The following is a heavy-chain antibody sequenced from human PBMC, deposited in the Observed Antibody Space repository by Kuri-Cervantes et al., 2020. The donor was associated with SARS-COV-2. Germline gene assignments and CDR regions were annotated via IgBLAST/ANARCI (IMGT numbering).Heavy chain of an antibody. J-gene: IGHJ5*02. Sequence: ESLKISCAASGFTVSSNYMSWVRQAPGKGLEWIGEINHSGSTNYNPSLKSRVTISVDTSKNQFSLKLSSVTAADTAVYYCARDCGSSTSCYALDPWGQGPLVTVSS. CDR2: INHSGST. CDR3: ARDCGSSTSCYALDP. D-gene: IGHD2-2*01. CDR1: GFTVSSNY. V-gene: IGHV4-34*01.